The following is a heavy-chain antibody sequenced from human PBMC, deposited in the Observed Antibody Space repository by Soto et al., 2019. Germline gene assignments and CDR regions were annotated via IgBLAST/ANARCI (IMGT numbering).Heavy chain of an antibody. CDR1: ADSFSSYG. J-gene: IGHJ4*02. CDR2: IIPIFGTT. Sequence: QVQLVQSGAEVKEPGSAVKVSCKAPADSFSSYGISWVRQAPGQGLEWMGGIIPIFGTTNYAEKFQGRVTITADESTNTAYMELSSLRSEDTALYYCARVVPDGWVEPVLVRGYLDTWGRGTLVTVSS. V-gene: IGHV1-69*01. CDR3: ARVVPDGWVEPVLVRGYLDT. D-gene: IGHD3-10*01.